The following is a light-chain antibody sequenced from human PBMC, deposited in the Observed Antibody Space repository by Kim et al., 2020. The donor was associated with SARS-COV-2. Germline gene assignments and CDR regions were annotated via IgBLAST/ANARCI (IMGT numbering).Light chain of an antibody. Sequence: GHSTTISCTGTSSVVGGYNYVSWYQQHPGKATKLMIYDVSNRPSGVSSRFSGSKSGNTASLTISGLQAEDEADYYCSSYTSSSTRVFGGGTQLTVL. CDR3: SSYTSSSTRV. V-gene: IGLV2-14*03. CDR1: SSVVGGYNY. CDR2: DVS. J-gene: IGLJ2*01.